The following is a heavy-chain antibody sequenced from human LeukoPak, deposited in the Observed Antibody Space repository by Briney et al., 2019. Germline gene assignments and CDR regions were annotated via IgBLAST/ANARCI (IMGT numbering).Heavy chain of an antibody. CDR1: GGSISSGDYY. D-gene: IGHD3-22*01. Sequence: SETLSLTCTVSGGSISSGDYYWSWIRQPAGKGLEWIGRIYTSGSTNYNPSLKSRVTMSVDTSKNQFSLKLSSVTAADTAVYYCATTLLPTMTRTGAFDIWGQGTMVTVSS. CDR3: ATTLLPTMTRTGAFDI. CDR2: IYTSGST. V-gene: IGHV4-61*02. J-gene: IGHJ3*02.